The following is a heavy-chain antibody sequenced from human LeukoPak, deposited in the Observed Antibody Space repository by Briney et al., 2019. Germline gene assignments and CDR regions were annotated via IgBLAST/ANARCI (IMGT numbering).Heavy chain of an antibody. CDR2: IIPILGIA. J-gene: IGHJ6*02. Sequence: ASVKVSCRASGGTFSSYAISWVRQAPGQGLEWMGRIIPILGIANYAQKFQGRVTITADKSTSTAYMELSSLRSEDTAVYYCARVKGITMVRGVPYGMDVWGQGTTVTVSS. CDR1: GGTFSSYA. V-gene: IGHV1-69*04. CDR3: ARVKGITMVRGVPYGMDV. D-gene: IGHD3-10*01.